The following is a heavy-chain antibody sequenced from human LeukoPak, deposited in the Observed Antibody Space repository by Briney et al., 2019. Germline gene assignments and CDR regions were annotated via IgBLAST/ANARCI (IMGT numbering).Heavy chain of an antibody. V-gene: IGHV5-51*01. CDR2: IYPGNSDT. J-gene: IGHJ4*02. CDR1: GYSSISYW. Sequence: GESLQIPCHDSGYSSISYWIGWVRQMPGRGVEWMGIIYPGNSDTRYSPSFQGQVTISADKSISTAYLQWSSLKASDTAMYYCATYYGGLFDSWGQGTLVTVSS. D-gene: IGHD4-23*01. CDR3: ATYYGGLFDS.